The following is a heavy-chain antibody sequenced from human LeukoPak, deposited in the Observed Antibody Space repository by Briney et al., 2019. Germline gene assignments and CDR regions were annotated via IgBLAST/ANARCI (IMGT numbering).Heavy chain of an antibody. J-gene: IGHJ5*02. CDR1: GGSISGYY. CDR2: IYYGGST. D-gene: IGHD2-15*01. V-gene: IGHV4-39*01. CDR3: ARALGYCSGGSCTRGYNWFDP. Sequence: SETLSLTCTVSGGSISGYYWGWIRQPPGKGLEWIGSIYYGGSTYYNPSLKSRVTISVDTSMNQFSLKLSFVTTADTAVYYCARALGYCSGGSCTRGYNWFDPWGQGTLVTVPS.